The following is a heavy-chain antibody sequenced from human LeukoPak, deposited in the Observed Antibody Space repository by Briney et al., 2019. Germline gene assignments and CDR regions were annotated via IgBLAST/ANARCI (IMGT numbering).Heavy chain of an antibody. CDR2: INHSGST. V-gene: IGHV4-34*01. CDR3: ARGYGDSYFDY. Sequence: SETLSLTCAVYGGSFSGYYWSWIRQPPGKGLEWIGEINHSGSTNYNPSLKSRVTISVDTSKNQFSLKLSSVTAADTAVYYCARGYGDSYFDYWGQGTPVTVSS. J-gene: IGHJ4*02. CDR1: GGSFSGYY. D-gene: IGHD3-10*01.